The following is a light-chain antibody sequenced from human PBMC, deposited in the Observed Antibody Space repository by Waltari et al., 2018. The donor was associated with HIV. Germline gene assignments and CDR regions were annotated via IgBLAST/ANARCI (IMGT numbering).Light chain of an antibody. J-gene: IGLJ1*01. CDR2: DVS. CDR1: SSDVGGYNY. V-gene: IGLV2-11*01. Sequence: QSALTQPRSVSGSPGQSVTISCTGTSSDVGGYNYVSWYQQHPGKAPKLVIYDVSKRPPGVRDRFSGSKSANTSAQSSSELQAEDEADDYCCSYAGSYSYAFGTGTKVTVL. CDR3: CSYAGSYSYA.